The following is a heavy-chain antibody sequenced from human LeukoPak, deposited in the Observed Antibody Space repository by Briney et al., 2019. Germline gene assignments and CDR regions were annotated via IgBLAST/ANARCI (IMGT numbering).Heavy chain of an antibody. J-gene: IGHJ2*01. CDR3: ARGGTPDLYWYFDL. V-gene: IGHV4-38-2*02. CDR2: IYHSGSI. Sequence: PSETLSLTCTVSGYSISNGYYWGWIRQPPGKGLEWIGSIYHSGSIYYNPSLKSRVTISVDTSKNQFSLKLSSVTAADTAVYYCARGGTPDLYWYFDLWGRGTLVTVSS. D-gene: IGHD2-15*01. CDR1: GYSISNGYY.